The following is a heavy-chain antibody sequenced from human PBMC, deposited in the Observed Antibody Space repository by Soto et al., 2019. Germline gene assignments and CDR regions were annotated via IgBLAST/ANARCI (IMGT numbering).Heavy chain of an antibody. J-gene: IGHJ6*02. D-gene: IGHD3-16*01. Sequence: QAHLEQSGSELKRPGASVKVSCKASGYTFSDFDINWLRQASGQGPARMGWMNAKSGDTFFPQRLPGKFNITWDTSLSTAYMEVGSLTSDDTAIYYCARGNPFNYAGFDVWGQGTTVAVSS. CDR3: ARGNPFNYAGFDV. CDR1: GYTFSDFD. CDR2: MNAKSGDT. V-gene: IGHV1-8*01.